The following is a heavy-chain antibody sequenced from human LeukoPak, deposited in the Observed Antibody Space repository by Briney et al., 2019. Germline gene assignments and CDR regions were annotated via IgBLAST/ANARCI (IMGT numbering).Heavy chain of an antibody. CDR3: ARLGRDGGSGFHFDY. CDR1: GGSFSGYY. V-gene: IGHV4-34*01. J-gene: IGHJ4*02. D-gene: IGHD7-27*01. CDR2: INHSGST. Sequence: SETLSLTCAVYGGSFSGYYWSWIRQPPGKGLEWIGEINHSGSTNYNPSLKSRVTISVDTSKNQFSLKLSSVTAADTAVYYCARLGRDGGSGFHFDYWGQGTLVTVSS.